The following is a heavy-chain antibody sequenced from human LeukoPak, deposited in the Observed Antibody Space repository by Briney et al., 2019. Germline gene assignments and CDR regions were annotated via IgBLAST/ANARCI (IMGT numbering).Heavy chain of an antibody. CDR2: IYYSGGT. Sequence: PSETLSLTCTVSGGSISSGGYYWSWIRQHPGKGLEWIGYIYYSGGTYYNPSLKSRVTISVDTSKNQFSLKLSSVTAADTAVYYCARDQRCTNGVCYTDNWFDPWGQGTLVTVSS. CDR3: ARDQRCTNGVCYTDNWFDP. V-gene: IGHV4-31*03. D-gene: IGHD2-8*01. J-gene: IGHJ5*02. CDR1: GGSISSGGYY.